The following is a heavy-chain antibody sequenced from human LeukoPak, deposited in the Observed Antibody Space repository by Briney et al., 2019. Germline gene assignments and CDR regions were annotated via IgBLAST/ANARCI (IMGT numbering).Heavy chain of an antibody. J-gene: IGHJ6*02. CDR2: IIPILGIA. CDR1: GGTFSSYA. CDR3: ARYGDDYGDPTANYYYGMDV. V-gene: IGHV1-69*04. Sequence: GASVKVSCKASGGTFSSYAISWVRQAPGQGLEWMGRIIPILGIANYAQKFQGRVTITADKSTSTAYMELSSLRSEDTAVYYCARYGDDYGDPTANYYYGMDVWGQGTTVTVSS. D-gene: IGHD4-17*01.